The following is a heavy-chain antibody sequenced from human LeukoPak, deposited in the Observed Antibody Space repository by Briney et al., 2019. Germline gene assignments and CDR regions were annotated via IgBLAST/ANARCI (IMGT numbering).Heavy chain of an antibody. V-gene: IGHV4-34*01. D-gene: IGHD5-18*01. CDR2: INHSGST. J-gene: IGHJ4*02. Sequence: SETLSLTCAVYGGSFSGYYWSWIRQSPGKGLEWIGEINHSGSTNYNPSLKSRVTISVDTSKNQFSLKLSSVTAADTAVYYCARKSVDTAMVLQAAFDHWGQGTLVTVSS. CDR1: GGSFSGYY. CDR3: ARKSVDTAMVLQAAFDH.